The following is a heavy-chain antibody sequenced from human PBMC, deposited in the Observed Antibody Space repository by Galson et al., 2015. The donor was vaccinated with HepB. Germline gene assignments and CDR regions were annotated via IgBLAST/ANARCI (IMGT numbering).Heavy chain of an antibody. Sequence: SLRLSCAASGFTFSDYYMSWIRQAPGKGLEWVSYISDGSSYTNYADSVKGRFTISRDNAKSSLYLQMNSLRAEDTAVYYCARGAAGGDAFDIWGQGTMVTVSS. CDR3: ARGAAGGDAFDI. CDR1: GFTFSDYY. J-gene: IGHJ3*02. CDR2: ISDGSSYT. V-gene: IGHV3-11*06. D-gene: IGHD6-13*01.